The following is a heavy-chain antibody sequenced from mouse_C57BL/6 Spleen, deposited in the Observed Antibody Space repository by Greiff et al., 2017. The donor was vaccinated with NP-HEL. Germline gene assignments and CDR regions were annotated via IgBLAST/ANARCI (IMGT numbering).Heavy chain of an antibody. J-gene: IGHJ3*01. CDR1: GYTFTDYE. Sequence: QAQLKESGAELVRPGASVTLSCKASGYTFTDYEMHWVKQTPVHGLEWIGAIDPETGGTAYNQKFKGKAILTADKSSSTAYMELRSLTSEDSAVYYCTRSGGDYDRFAYWRQGTLVTVSA. V-gene: IGHV1-15*01. CDR2: IDPETGGT. D-gene: IGHD2-4*01. CDR3: TRSGGDYDRFAY.